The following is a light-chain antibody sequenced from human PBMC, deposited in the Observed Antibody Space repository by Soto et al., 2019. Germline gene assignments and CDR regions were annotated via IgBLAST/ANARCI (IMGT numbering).Light chain of an antibody. CDR1: QSLRSN. CDR3: QQYNSWPIT. J-gene: IGKJ5*01. CDR2: GAS. Sequence: ELVLTQSPVTLSLSPGDRASLSCRASQSLRSNFVAWYVQKPGQAPRRVMYGASTWGTGVPPRFTGSGSGTEFTLTISSLQSEDFAVYYCQQYNSWPITFGQGTRLEI. V-gene: IGKV3D-15*01.